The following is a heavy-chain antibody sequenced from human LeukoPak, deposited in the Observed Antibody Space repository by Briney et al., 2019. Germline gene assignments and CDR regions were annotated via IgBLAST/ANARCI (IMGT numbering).Heavy chain of an antibody. D-gene: IGHD6-13*01. J-gene: IGHJ4*02. CDR2: INAYNGNT. CDR1: GYTFTSYG. CDR3: ARASSSWYFGY. V-gene: IGHV1-18*01. Sequence: ASVKVSCKASGYTFTSYGVSWVRQAPGQGLEWMGWINAYNGNTNYAQNLQGRVTMTTDTSTSTTYMELRSLRSDDTAVYYCARASSSWYFGYWGQGTLVTVSS.